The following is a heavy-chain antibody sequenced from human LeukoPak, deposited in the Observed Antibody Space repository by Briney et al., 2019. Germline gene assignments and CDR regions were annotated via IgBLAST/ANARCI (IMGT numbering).Heavy chain of an antibody. V-gene: IGHV4-59*01. J-gene: IGHJ4*02. CDR1: GGSISSYY. CDR2: IYDTGNT. D-gene: IGHD6-6*01. Sequence: PSETLSLTCTVSGGSISSYYWSWVRQPPGKGLEWIGHIYDTGNTNYNPSLESRVTISVDTSKNQFSLRLTSVTAADTAVYYCARHVEAARSRLDYWGQGTLVTVSS. CDR3: ARHVEAARSRLDY.